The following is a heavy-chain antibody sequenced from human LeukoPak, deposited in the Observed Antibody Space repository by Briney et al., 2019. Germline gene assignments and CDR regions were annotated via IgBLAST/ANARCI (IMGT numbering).Heavy chain of an antibody. CDR2: IWYDGSNK. CDR3: ARDAADYGDYVYFDY. V-gene: IGHV3-33*01. CDR1: GFTFSSYG. J-gene: IGHJ4*02. D-gene: IGHD4-17*01. Sequence: PGRSLRLSCAASGFTFSSYGMHWVRQAPGKGLEWVAVIWYDGSNKYYADSVKGRFTISRDNSKNTLYLQMNSLRAEDTALYYCARDAADYGDYVYFDYWGQGTLVTVSS.